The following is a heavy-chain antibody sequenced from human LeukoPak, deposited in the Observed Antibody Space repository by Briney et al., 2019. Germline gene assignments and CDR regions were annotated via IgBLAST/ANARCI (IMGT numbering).Heavy chain of an antibody. J-gene: IGHJ6*02. CDR1: GYSFNSYW. CDR2: IFPGDTDT. CDR3: SRHGLGGCRGGRCFTSFHYYGMDV. V-gene: IGHV5-51*01. Sequence: GESLKISCQGYGYSFNSYWIGWARQMPGKGLEWMGIIFPGDTDTKYSPSFQGQVTISVDKSLSTAYLQWTSLRASDTAIYYRSRHGLGGCRGGRCFTSFHYYGMDVWGQGTTVTVSS. D-gene: IGHD2-15*01.